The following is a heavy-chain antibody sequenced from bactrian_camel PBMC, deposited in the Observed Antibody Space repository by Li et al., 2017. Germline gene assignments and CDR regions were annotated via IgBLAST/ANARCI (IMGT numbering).Heavy chain of an antibody. Sequence: HVQLVESGGGSVQAGGSLKLSCAASGTGDGSELKCRAWFRQAPGKEREKVATISRGGATTYADSVLGRFTISRDNAKNVLYLQMNSLKPEDTAMYFCVADPWNMCNPFRYWGQGTQVTVS. V-gene: IGHV3S53*01. CDR3: VADPWNMCNPFRY. J-gene: IGHJ4*01. CDR2: ISRGGAT. CDR1: GTGDGSELKC.